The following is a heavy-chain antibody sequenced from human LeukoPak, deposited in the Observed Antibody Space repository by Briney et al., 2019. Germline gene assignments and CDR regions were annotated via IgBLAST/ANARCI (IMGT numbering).Heavy chain of an antibody. J-gene: IGHJ4*02. D-gene: IGHD1-26*01. CDR1: GFTFSTYA. CDR3: AKGGKWDVTPFDY. V-gene: IGHV3-23*01. Sequence: GGSLRLSCAASGFTFSTYAMSWVRQAPGKGLAWVSGISDSGDGTHYADSVKGRFTISRDNSKNTLYLQVNSLRAEDTAVYYCAKGGKWDVTPFDYWGQGTLVTVSS. CDR2: ISDSGDGT.